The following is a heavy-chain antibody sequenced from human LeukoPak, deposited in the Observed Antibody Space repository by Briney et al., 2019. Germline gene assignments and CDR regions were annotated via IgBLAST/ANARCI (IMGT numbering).Heavy chain of an antibody. Sequence: GESLKISCAASGFTFSSYGMHWVRQAPGKGLEWVAVIWYDGSNKYYADSVKGRFTISRDNSKNTLYLQINSLRAEDTAVYYCARDRSSGWYLTPGFDPWGQGTLVTVSS. V-gene: IGHV3-33*01. D-gene: IGHD6-19*01. CDR2: IWYDGSNK. CDR3: ARDRSSGWYLTPGFDP. CDR1: GFTFSSYG. J-gene: IGHJ5*02.